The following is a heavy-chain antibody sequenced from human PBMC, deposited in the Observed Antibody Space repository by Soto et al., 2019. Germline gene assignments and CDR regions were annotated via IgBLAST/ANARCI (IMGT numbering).Heavy chain of an antibody. Sequence: ASVKVSCKASGYTFTDYDINWVRQAPGQGLEWMGWMNPNSGQSGSARQFQGRVSMTSNTPITTAYMELGSLRSDDTAVYYCAKSVSWGQGTLVTVSS. CDR3: AKSVS. V-gene: IGHV1-8*01. CDR1: GYTFTDYD. CDR2: MNPNSGQS. J-gene: IGHJ5*02.